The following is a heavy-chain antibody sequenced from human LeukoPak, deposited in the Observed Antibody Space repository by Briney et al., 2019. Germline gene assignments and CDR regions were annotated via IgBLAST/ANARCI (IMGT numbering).Heavy chain of an antibody. CDR1: GFTFSSYS. J-gene: IGHJ6*03. CDR2: ISSSSSTI. Sequence: GGSLRLPCAASGFTFSSYSMNWVRQAPGKGLEWVSYISSSSSTIYYADSVKGRFTISRDNAKNSLYLQMNSLRAEDTAVYYCARDLTYCSSTSCYRLYYYYYMDVWGKGTTVTVSS. CDR3: ARDLTYCSSTSCYRLYYYYYMDV. D-gene: IGHD2-2*02. V-gene: IGHV3-48*01.